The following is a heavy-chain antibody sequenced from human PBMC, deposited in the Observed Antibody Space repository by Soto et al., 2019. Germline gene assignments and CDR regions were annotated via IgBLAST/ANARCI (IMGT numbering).Heavy chain of an antibody. V-gene: IGHV3-13*01. CDR2: IGTTDDT. D-gene: IGHD3-10*01. J-gene: IGHJ6*02. CDR3: ARDGDSEGMDV. Sequence: EVQLLESGGGLVQRGGSLRLSCAASGFRFSYYDMHWVRQSKGKGLEWVAAIGTTDDTYYADSVKGRFIISRENDKNSLYLQMDSLRGGDTAVYFCARDGDSEGMDVWGQGTTVTVSS. CDR1: GFRFSYYD.